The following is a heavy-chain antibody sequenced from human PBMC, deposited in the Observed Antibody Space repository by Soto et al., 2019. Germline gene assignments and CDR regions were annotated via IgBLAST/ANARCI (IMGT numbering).Heavy chain of an antibody. CDR2: ISGSGDGT. D-gene: IGHD2-8*01. J-gene: IGHJ6*02. CDR3: TKSRRSVLMVYGFGGMDV. CDR1: GFSVSDYA. Sequence: GGSLRLSCAASGFSVSDYAMSWVRQAPGKGLEWVSSISGSGDGTYYGDSVKGRFTLSRDTSQKTLYLQMNNLRGEDTAVYFCTKSRRSVLMVYGFGGMDVWGRGATVTVSS. V-gene: IGHV3-23*01.